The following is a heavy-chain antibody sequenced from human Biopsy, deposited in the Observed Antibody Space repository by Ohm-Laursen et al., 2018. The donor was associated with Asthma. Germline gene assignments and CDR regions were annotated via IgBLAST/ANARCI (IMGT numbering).Heavy chain of an antibody. D-gene: IGHD3-3*01. V-gene: IGHV3-30-3*01. Sequence: RSLRLSCAAAGFTFRSYDMHWVRQAPGKGLEWVTLISSNGYNKYYADSVKGRFTISRDNSKNTLSLQMNSLRPDDTAVYYCARDVMEWYLPAFDFWGQGTLVTVSS. CDR2: ISSNGYNK. CDR1: GFTFRSYD. J-gene: IGHJ4*02. CDR3: ARDVMEWYLPAFDF.